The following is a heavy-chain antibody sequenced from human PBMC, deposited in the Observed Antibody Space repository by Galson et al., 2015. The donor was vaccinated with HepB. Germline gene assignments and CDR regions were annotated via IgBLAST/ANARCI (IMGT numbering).Heavy chain of an antibody. Sequence: SVKVSCKAPGYTFTGYYMHWVRQAPGQGLEWMGWINPNSGGTNYAQKFQGWVTMTRDTSISTAYMELSRLRSDDTAVYYCARVGIGVGPFWGMDVWGQGTTVTVSS. D-gene: IGHD2-21*01. CDR3: ARVGIGVGPFWGMDV. V-gene: IGHV1-2*04. J-gene: IGHJ6*02. CDR1: GYTFTGYY. CDR2: INPNSGGT.